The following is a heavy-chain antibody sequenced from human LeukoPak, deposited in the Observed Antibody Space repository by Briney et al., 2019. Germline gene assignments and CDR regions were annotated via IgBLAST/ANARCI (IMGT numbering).Heavy chain of an antibody. CDR3: ARVRSYCSGGSCYPYYFDY. J-gene: IGHJ4*02. D-gene: IGHD2-15*01. Sequence: PSETLSLTCTVSGGSISTYFWGWIRQPPGKGLEWIGCISYTGSTYYSSSLKSRVTISMDTSKNQLSLKLISVTAADAAVYYCARVRSYCSGGSCYPYYFDYWGQGTLVTVSS. CDR2: ISYTGST. V-gene: IGHV4-59*01. CDR1: GGSISTYF.